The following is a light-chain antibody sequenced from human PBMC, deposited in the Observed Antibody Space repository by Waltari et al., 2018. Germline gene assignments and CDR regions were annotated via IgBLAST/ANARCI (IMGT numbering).Light chain of an antibody. CDR2: RND. V-gene: IGLV1-47*01. J-gene: IGLJ3*02. CDR1: SSNIGSNF. Sequence: QSVLTQPPSASGTPGQRVTISCSGSSSNIGSNFVCWYQHLPGPAPKPLIYRNDQRPSGVPDRFSGSRSGTSASLAISGLRSEDEADYYCAAWDDSLTVRFGGGTKLTVL. CDR3: AAWDDSLTVR.